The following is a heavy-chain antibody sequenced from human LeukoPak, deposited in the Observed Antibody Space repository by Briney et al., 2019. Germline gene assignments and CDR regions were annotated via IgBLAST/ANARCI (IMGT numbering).Heavy chain of an antibody. CDR3: ARDRRGYCSGGSCHGYNWFDP. D-gene: IGHD2-15*01. J-gene: IGHJ5*02. CDR1: GGSFSGYY. V-gene: IGHV4-59*01. CDR2: IYYSGST. Sequence: SETLSLTCAVYGGSFSGYYWSWIRQPPGKGLEWIGYIYYSGSTNYNPSLKSRVTISVDTSKNQFSLKLSSVTAADTAVYYCARDRRGYCSGGSCHGYNWFDPWGQGTLVTVSS.